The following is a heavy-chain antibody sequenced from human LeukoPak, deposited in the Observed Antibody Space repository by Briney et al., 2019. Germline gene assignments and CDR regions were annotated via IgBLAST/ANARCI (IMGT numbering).Heavy chain of an antibody. D-gene: IGHD4-23*01. CDR1: GYTFTSYY. CDR3: ARDKAVTTEVTQHFQH. J-gene: IGHJ1*01. CDR2: INPSGGST. Sequence: GASVKVCCKASGYTFTSYYMHWVRQAPGQGLGWMGIINPSGGSTSYAQKFQGRVTMTRDTSTSTAYMELRSLRSDDTAVYYCARDKAVTTEVTQHFQHWGQGTLVTVSS. V-gene: IGHV1-46*01.